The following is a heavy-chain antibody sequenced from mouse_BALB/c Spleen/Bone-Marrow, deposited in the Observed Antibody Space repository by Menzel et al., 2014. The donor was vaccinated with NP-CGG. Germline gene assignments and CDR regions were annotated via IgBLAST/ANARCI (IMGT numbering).Heavy chain of an antibody. Sequence: EVMLVESGGGLVQPGGSLRLSCATSGFTFSDYYMSWVRQPPGKALEWLGFIRNKANGYTTEYSASVKGRFTISRDNSQSIIYLQMNTLRAEDSATYYCARDTNYGNYYWYFDVWGEGTTVTVSS. V-gene: IGHV7-3*02. CDR3: ARDTNYGNYYWYFDV. CDR2: IRNKANGYTT. CDR1: GFTFSDYY. J-gene: IGHJ1*01. D-gene: IGHD2-1*01.